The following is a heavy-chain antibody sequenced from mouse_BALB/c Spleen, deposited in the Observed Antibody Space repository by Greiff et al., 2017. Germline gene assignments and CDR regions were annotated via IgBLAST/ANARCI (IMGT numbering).Heavy chain of an antibody. V-gene: IGHV1S137*01. CDR1: GYTFTDYA. CDR2: ISTYYGNT. CDR3: ARCGQGPLYALDY. Sequence: QVQLQQSGPELVRPGVSVKISCKGSGYTFTDYAMHWVKQSHAKGLEWIGVISTYYGNTNYNQKFKGKATMTVDKSSSTAYMELARLTSEDSAVYYCARCGQGPLYALDYWGQGTSVTVSA. D-gene: IGHD3-1*01. J-gene: IGHJ4*01.